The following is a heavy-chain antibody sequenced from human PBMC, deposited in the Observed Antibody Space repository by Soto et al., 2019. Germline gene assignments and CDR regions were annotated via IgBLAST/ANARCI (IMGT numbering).Heavy chain of an antibody. CDR1: GFTFNSYA. D-gene: IGHD6-13*01. CDR2: ISGNGGST. Sequence: PGGSLRLSCAASGFTFNSYAMSWVRQAPGKGLEWVSAISGNGGSTYYADSVKGRFTISRDNSKNTLYLQMNSLRAEDTAVYYCAKGTAAGTQDYFDYWGQGTLVTVSS. V-gene: IGHV3-23*01. CDR3: AKGTAAGTQDYFDY. J-gene: IGHJ4*02.